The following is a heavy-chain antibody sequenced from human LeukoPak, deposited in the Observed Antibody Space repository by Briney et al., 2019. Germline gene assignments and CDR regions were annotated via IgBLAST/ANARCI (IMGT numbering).Heavy chain of an antibody. CDR2: INPNSGGT. CDR1: GYTFTGYY. J-gene: IGHJ6*02. CDR3: ARDKGISQWLVRAYGMDV. Sequence: ASVKVSCKASGYTFTGYYMHWVRQAPGQGLEWMGWINPNSGGTNYAQKFQGRVTMTRDTSISTAYMELSRLRSDDTAVYYCARDKGISQWLVRAYGMDVWGQGTTVTVSS. V-gene: IGHV1-2*02. D-gene: IGHD6-19*01.